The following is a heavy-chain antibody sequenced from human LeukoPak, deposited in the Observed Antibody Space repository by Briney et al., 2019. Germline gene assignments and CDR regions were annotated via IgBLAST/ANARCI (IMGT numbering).Heavy chain of an antibody. Sequence: ASVKVSCKASGYTFTSYGISWVRQAPGQGLEWMGWISAYNGNTNYAQKLQGRVTMTTDTSTSTAYMELRSLRSDDTAVYYCARGRRIVVVPATKDYYYYMDVWGKGTTVTVSS. CDR2: ISAYNGNT. J-gene: IGHJ6*03. V-gene: IGHV1-18*01. CDR3: ARGRRIVVVPATKDYYYYMDV. CDR1: GYTFTSYG. D-gene: IGHD2-2*01.